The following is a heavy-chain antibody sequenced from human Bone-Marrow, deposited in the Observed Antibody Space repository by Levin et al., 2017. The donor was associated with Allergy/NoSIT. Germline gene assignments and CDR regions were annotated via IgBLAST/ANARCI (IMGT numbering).Heavy chain of an antibody. J-gene: IGHJ3*01. CDR3: AKDKSSTWYTSDAFDV. CDR2: ISWNSGSI. Sequence: QSGGSLRLSCAASGFTFDDYAMHWVRQPPGKGLEWVSGISWNSGSIDYADSVKGRFTISRDNAKSSLYLQMNSLRAEDTAFYYCAKDKSSTWYTSDAFDVWGQGTMVTVSS. V-gene: IGHV3-9*01. CDR1: GFTFDDYA. D-gene: IGHD6-13*01.